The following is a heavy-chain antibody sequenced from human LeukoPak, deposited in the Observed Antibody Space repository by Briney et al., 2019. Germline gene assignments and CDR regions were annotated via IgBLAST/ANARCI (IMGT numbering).Heavy chain of an antibody. V-gene: IGHV4-59*08. Sequence: SETLSLTCTVSGGSISSYYWSWIRQPPGKGLEWIGYIYYSGGTNYNPSLKSRVTISVDTSKNQFSLKLSSVTAADTAVYYCARRSWFGDYDYWGQGTLVTVSS. CDR3: ARRSWFGDYDY. CDR2: IYYSGGT. CDR1: GGSISSYY. J-gene: IGHJ4*02. D-gene: IGHD3-10*01.